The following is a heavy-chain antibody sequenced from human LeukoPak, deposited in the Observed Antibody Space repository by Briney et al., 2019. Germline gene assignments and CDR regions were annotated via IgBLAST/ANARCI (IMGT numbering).Heavy chain of an antibody. CDR2: INPSGGST. CDR1: GYTFTSYY. D-gene: IGHD6-19*01. J-gene: IGHJ4*02. Sequence: ASVKVSCKASGYTFTSYYIHWVRQAPGQGLEWMGIINPSGGSTSYAQKFQGRITMTRDMSTSTVYMELSSLRSEDTAVYYSARAVTKAGMRDGGDYFDYWGQGTLVTVSS. CDR3: ARAVTKAGMRDGGDYFDY. V-gene: IGHV1-46*01.